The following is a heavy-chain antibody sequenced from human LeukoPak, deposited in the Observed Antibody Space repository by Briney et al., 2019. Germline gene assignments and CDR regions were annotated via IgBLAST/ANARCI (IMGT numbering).Heavy chain of an antibody. V-gene: IGHV3-20*04. CDR3: ARAEAAAGTYVSAFDN. D-gene: IGHD6-13*01. Sequence: GGSLRLSCAASGFTFDDYGMSWVRQAPGKGLEWVSGINWNGGSTGYAESVKGRFTISRDNAKNSLYLQMNSLRAEDTALYYCARAEAAAGTYVSAFDNWGQGTMVTVSS. CDR2: INWNGGST. J-gene: IGHJ3*02. CDR1: GFTFDDYG.